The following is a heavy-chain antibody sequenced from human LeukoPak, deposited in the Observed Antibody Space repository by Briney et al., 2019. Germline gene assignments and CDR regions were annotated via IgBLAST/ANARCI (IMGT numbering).Heavy chain of an antibody. J-gene: IGHJ5*02. V-gene: IGHV1-18*04. Sequence: ASVKVSCKASGYTFTGYYMHWVRQAPGQGLEWMGWISAYNGNTNYAQKLQGRVTMTTDTSTSTAYMELRSLRSDDTAVYYCARDFPHGVNNWFDPWGQGTLVTVSS. CDR3: ARDFPHGVNNWFDP. CDR1: GYTFTGYY. D-gene: IGHD3-10*01. CDR2: ISAYNGNT.